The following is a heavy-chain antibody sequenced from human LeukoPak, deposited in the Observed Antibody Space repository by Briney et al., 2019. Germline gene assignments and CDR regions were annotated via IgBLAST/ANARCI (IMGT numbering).Heavy chain of an antibody. V-gene: IGHV4-31*03. J-gene: IGHJ4*02. CDR3: VTVVTLVRVDY. D-gene: IGHD4-23*01. CDR1: GGSISSGGYY. Sequence: PSETLSLTCTVSGGSISSGGYYWSWIRQHPGKGLEWIGYIYYSGSTYYNPSLKSRVTISVDTSKNQFSLKLSSVTAADTAVYYCVTVVTLVRVDYWGQGTLVTVSS. CDR2: IYYSGST.